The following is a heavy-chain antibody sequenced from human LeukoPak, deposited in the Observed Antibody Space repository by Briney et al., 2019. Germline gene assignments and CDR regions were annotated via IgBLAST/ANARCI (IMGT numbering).Heavy chain of an antibody. CDR1: GFTFSSYS. Sequence: PGGSLRLSCAASGFTFSSYSMNWVRQAPGKGLEWVSYISRSSSTIYYADSVKGRFTISRDNAKNSLYLQMNSLRAEDTAVYYCARDPPYYDSSGYTPGLGYWGQGTLVTVSS. CDR2: ISRSSSTI. CDR3: ARDPPYYDSSGYTPGLGY. V-gene: IGHV3-48*01. J-gene: IGHJ4*02. D-gene: IGHD3-22*01.